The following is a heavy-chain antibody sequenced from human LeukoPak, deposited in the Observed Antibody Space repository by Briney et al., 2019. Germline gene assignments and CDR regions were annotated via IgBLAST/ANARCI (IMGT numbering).Heavy chain of an antibody. CDR1: GFTFSSYA. D-gene: IGHD1-26*01. V-gene: IGHV3-30*01. CDR2: ISYDGSNK. CDR3: AREGSGSYPPFDC. Sequence: PGRSLRLSCAASGFTFSSYAMHWVRQAPGKGLEWVAVISYDGSNKYYADSVKGRFTISRDNSKNTLYLQMNSLRAEDTAVYYCAREGSGSYPPFDCWGQGTLVTVSS. J-gene: IGHJ4*02.